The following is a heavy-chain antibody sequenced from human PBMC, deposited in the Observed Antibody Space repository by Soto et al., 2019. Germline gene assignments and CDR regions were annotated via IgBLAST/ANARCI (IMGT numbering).Heavy chain of an antibody. CDR1: GGTFSSYA. Sequence: ASVKVSCKASGGTFSSYAISWVRQAPGQGLEWMGGIIPIFGTANYAQKFQGRVTITADESTSTAYMERSSLRSEDTAVYYCARGVVINYYYYGMDVWGQGTTVTVSS. V-gene: IGHV1-69*13. J-gene: IGHJ6*02. CDR3: ARGVVINYYYYGMDV. D-gene: IGHD3-3*01. CDR2: IIPIFGTA.